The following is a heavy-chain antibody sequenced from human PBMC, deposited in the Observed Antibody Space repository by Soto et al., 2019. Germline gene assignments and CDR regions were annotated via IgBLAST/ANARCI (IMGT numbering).Heavy chain of an antibody. V-gene: IGHV1-69*13. J-gene: IGHJ4*02. CDR1: GDTFSSYS. Sequence: QVHLVQSGAEVKKPGSSVKVSCTSSGDTFSSYSYSWVRLVPGQGLEWMGGFSHVFGGPNYAQNFLDRVTIPANQFTRTIYLELSGLTSDDTAVYYCARGVTRGSFTPFELWVQGTLVTISS. D-gene: IGHD3-10*01. CDR3: ARGVTRGSFTPFEL. CDR2: FSHVFGGP.